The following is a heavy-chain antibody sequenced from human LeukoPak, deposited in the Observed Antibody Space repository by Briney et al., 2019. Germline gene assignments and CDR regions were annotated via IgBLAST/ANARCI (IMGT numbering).Heavy chain of an antibody. D-gene: IGHD6-19*01. Sequence: GGSLRLSCTTSGFTFKNYAMTWVRQAPGKGLEWVSAIYPHGDPHYADSVKGRFTISRDNSKNSPYIQMETLRAEDTALYYCARAKLEPAGTGAFDIWGPGTVVTVSS. CDR1: GFTFKNYA. CDR2: IYPHGDP. V-gene: IGHV3-23*01. J-gene: IGHJ3*02. CDR3: ARAKLEPAGTGAFDI.